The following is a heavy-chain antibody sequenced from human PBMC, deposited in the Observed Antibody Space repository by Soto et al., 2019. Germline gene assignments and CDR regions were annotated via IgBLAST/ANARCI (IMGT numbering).Heavy chain of an antibody. V-gene: IGHV1-8*01. CDR2: VNPNSGDT. Sequence: QAQLVQSGAEVKKPGASVKVSCEASGYTFTSYDINWVRQATGQGLEWMGWVNPNSGDTGYAQKFQDRVSMTRDSATRTFYMELRSLRFDDTAIYYCARGWAGSRVAFLNYCMDVWGKGTTVTVSS. D-gene: IGHD3-10*01. J-gene: IGHJ6*03. CDR3: ARGWAGSRVAFLNYCMDV. CDR1: GYTFTSYD.